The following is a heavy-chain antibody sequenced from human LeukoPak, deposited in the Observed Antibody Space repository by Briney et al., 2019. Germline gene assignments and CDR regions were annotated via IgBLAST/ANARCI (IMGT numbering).Heavy chain of an antibody. V-gene: IGHV4-34*01. CDR1: GGSFSGYY. D-gene: IGHD3-16*02. J-gene: IGHJ4*02. Sequence: SETLSLTCAVYGGSFSGYYWSWIRQPPGKGLEWIGEINHSGSTNYNPSLKSRVTISVDTSKNQFSLKLSSVTAADTAVYYCARGGGGYYDYVWGSYRSPFDYWGQGTLVTVSS. CDR2: INHSGST. CDR3: ARGGGGYYDYVWGSYRSPFDY.